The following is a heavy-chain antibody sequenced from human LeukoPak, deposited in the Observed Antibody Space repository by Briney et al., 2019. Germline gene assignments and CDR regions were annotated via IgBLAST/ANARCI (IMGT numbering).Heavy chain of an antibody. J-gene: IGHJ4*02. CDR1: GDTFSSYA. CDR3: AMGPLGGYCSGGSCYSNFDY. Sequence: SVKVSCKASGDTFSSYAISWVRQAPGQGLEWMGGIIPIFGTANYAQKFQGRVTITTDESTSTAYMELSSLRSEDTAVYYCAMGPLGGYCSGGSCYSNFDYWGQGTLVTVSS. V-gene: IGHV1-69*05. D-gene: IGHD2-15*01. CDR2: IIPIFGTA.